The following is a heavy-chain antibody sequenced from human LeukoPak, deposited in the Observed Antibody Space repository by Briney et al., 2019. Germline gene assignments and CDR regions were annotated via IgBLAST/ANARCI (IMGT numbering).Heavy chain of an antibody. J-gene: IGHJ4*02. CDR1: GGSISSYY. D-gene: IGHD3-10*01. Sequence: SETLSLTCTVSGGSISSYYWSWIRQPPGKGLEWIGYIYYSGSTNYNPSLKSRVTISVDTSKNQFSLKLSSVTAADTAVYYCARFSGTLLVYSFDYWGQGALVTVPS. CDR3: ARFSGTLLVYSFDY. CDR2: IYYSGST. V-gene: IGHV4-59*01.